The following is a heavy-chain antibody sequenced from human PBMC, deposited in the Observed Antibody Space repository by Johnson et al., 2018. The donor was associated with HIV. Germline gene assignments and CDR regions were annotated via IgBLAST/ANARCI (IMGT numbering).Heavy chain of an antibody. CDR3: ARGGKAGATARAFDI. CDR2: INSDGSST. CDR1: GFTFSSYA. V-gene: IGHV3-74*02. Sequence: VKLVESGGGVVQPGRSLRLSCAASGFTFSSYAMHRVRQAPGKGLEWVSRINSDGSSTSYADSVKGRFTISRDNAKNTLYLQMNSLRAEDTAVYYCARGGKAGATARAFDIWGQGTMVTVSS. D-gene: IGHD1-26*01. J-gene: IGHJ3*02.